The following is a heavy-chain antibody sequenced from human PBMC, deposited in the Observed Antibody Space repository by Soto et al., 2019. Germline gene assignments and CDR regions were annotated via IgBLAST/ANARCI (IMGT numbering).Heavy chain of an antibody. CDR2: ISYDGSNK. Sequence: GGSLRLSCAASGFTFSSYAMHWVRQAPGKGLEWVAVISYDGSNKYYADSVKGRFTISRDNSKNTLYLQMNSLRAEDTAVYYCARDRLVVVVAATDDYYYYYGMDVWGQGTTVTVSS. CDR3: ARDRLVVVVAATDDYYYYYGMDV. CDR1: GFTFSSYA. J-gene: IGHJ6*02. D-gene: IGHD2-15*01. V-gene: IGHV3-30-3*01.